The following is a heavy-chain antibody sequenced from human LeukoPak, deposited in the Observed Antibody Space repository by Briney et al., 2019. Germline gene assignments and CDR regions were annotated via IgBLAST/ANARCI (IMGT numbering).Heavy chain of an antibody. D-gene: IGHD2-2*01. Sequence: ASVKVSCKASGYTFTGYYMHWVRQAPGQGLEWMGWINPNSGGTNYAQKFQGRVTMTRDTSISTAYMELTSLRSDDTAVFYCARDSGFGQLLNYYFDYWGQGTLVTVSS. CDR3: ARDSGFGQLLNYYFDY. V-gene: IGHV1-2*02. CDR2: INPNSGGT. J-gene: IGHJ4*02. CDR1: GYTFTGYY.